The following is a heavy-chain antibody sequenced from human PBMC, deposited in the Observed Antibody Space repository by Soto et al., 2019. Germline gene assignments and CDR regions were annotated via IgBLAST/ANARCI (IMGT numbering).Heavy chain of an antibody. CDR2: IYQSGST. CDR3: AKDRLWGSSDRGAPDDFEV. J-gene: IGHJ3*01. D-gene: IGHD6-6*01. Sequence: PSETLSLTCTVSGGSISSRNWWSWLLQSPTKGLEWIGEIYQSGSTNYNPSLESRVTISVDKSKNQFSLELTSLTAADTAVYYCAKDRLWGSSDRGAPDDFEVWGQGTMVTVSS. V-gene: IGHV4-4*02. CDR1: GGSISSRNW.